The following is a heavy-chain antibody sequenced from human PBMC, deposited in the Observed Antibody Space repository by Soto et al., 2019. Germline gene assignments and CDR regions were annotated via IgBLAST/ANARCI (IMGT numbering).Heavy chain of an antibody. Sequence: QVQLVQSGAEVKKPGASVKVSCKASGYTFTSYGISWVRQAPGQGLEWMGWISAYNGNTNYAQKLQGRVTMTTDTSTSTADRELRSLRSDDTAVYYCARDKPTVGAILYYFDYWGQGTLVTVSS. CDR2: ISAYNGNT. CDR3: ARDKPTVGAILYYFDY. D-gene: IGHD1-26*01. J-gene: IGHJ4*02. V-gene: IGHV1-18*01. CDR1: GYTFTSYG.